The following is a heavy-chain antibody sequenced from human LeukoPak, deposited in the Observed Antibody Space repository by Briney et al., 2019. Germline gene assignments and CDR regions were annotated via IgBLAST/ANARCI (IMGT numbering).Heavy chain of an antibody. D-gene: IGHD3-3*01. J-gene: IGHJ3*02. CDR2: ISYDGSNK. V-gene: IGHV3-30*18. CDR1: GFTFSSYG. Sequence: GRSLRLSCAASGFTFSSYGMHLVRRAPGKGLEWVAVISYDGSNKYYADSVKGRFTISRDNSKNTLYLQMNSLRAEDAAVYYCAKVLQLRFLEWLLDIWGQGTMVTVSS. CDR3: AKVLQLRFLEWLLDI.